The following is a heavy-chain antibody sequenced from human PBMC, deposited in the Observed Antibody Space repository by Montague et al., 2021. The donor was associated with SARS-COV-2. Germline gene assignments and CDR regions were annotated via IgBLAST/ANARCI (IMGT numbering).Heavy chain of an antibody. CDR2: IYHSGDS. CDR1: GYSITNGYY. CDR3: ARVPDPMRFHSDASEYYSYFDA. Sequence: SETLSLTCTVSGYSITNGYYWAWIRQPPGKGLEWIGMIYHSGDSYYNPSLKSRVTISVDTSKNQFSLGLSDVSAADTALYYCARVPDPMRFHSDASEYYSYFDAWGRGALVTVSS. J-gene: IGHJ4*02. D-gene: IGHD2/OR15-2a*01. V-gene: IGHV4-38-2*02.